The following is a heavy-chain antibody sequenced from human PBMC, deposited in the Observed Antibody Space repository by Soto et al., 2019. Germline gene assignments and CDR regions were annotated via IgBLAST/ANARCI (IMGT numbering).Heavy chain of an antibody. CDR2: IYHSGST. Sequence: PSETLSLTCAFSGGSISSSNWWSWVRQPPGKGLEWIGEIYHSGSTNYNPSLKSRVTISVDKSKNQFSLKLSSVTAADTAVYYCAGLSRSSLGAAYWFDPRGQGTQVT. CDR3: AGLSRSSLGAAYWFDP. J-gene: IGHJ5*02. D-gene: IGHD6-6*01. CDR1: GGSISSSNW. V-gene: IGHV4-4*02.